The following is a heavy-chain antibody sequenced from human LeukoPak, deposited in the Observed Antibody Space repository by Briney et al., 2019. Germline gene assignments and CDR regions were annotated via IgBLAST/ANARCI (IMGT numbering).Heavy chain of an antibody. J-gene: IGHJ6*02. Sequence: LRLSCAASGFTFGAYCMHWVRQPPGKGLEWVSAINWNSDTIHYADSVRGRFTISRDNAKNTLYLQMNSLRVEDTAFYFCTKDISSGRPAPYGMDVWGHGTTVTVSS. V-gene: IGHV3-9*01. CDR2: INWNSDTI. CDR3: TKDISSGRPAPYGMDV. CDR1: GFTFGAYC. D-gene: IGHD3-10*01.